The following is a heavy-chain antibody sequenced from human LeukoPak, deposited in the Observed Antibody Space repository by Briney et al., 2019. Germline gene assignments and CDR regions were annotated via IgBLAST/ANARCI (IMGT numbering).Heavy chain of an antibody. CDR2: ISSSSSYI. CDR3: ARGRNWNDADWFDP. J-gene: IGHJ5*02. V-gene: IGHV3-21*01. Sequence: GGSLRLSCAASGFTFSSYSMNWVRQAPGKGLEWVSSISSSSSYIYYADSVKGRFTISRDNAKNSLYLQMNSLRAEDTAVYYCARGRNWNDADWFDPWGQGTLVTVSS. D-gene: IGHD1-1*01. CDR1: GFTFSSYS.